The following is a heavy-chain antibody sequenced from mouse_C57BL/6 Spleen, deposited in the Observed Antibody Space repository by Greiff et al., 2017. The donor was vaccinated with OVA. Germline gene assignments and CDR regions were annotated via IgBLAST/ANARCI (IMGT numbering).Heavy chain of an antibody. V-gene: IGHV1-15*01. D-gene: IGHD3-3*01. CDR2: IDPETGGT. CDR1: GYTFTDYE. J-gene: IGHJ4*01. CDR3: TREQGRAMDY. Sequence: VQLQESGAELVRPGASVTLSCKASGYTFTDYEMHWVKQTPVHGLEWIGAIDPETGGTAYNQKFKGKAILTADKSSSTAYMELRSLTSEDSAVYYCTREQGRAMDYWGQGTSVTVSS.